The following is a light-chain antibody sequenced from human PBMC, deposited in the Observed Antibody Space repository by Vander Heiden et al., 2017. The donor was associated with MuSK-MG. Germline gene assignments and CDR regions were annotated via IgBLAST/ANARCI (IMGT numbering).Light chain of an antibody. CDR3: NSRDSSGNHWV. J-gene: IGLJ3*02. CDR2: GKN. CDR1: SLRSYY. V-gene: IGLV3-19*01. Sequence: SSELTQDTAVSVALGQTVRITCQRDSLRSYYASWYQQKPGTAPLIVIYGKNNRPSGIPDRFSGSSSGNTASLTITGAQAEDEADYYCNSRDSSGNHWVFGGGTKLTVL.